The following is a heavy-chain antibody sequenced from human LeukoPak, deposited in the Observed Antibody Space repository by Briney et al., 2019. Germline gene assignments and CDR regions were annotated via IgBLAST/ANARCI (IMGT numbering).Heavy chain of an antibody. CDR1: GGSISSYY. CDR2: ISTSGST. D-gene: IGHD4-23*01. CDR3: ARAPYYGSNSRGWFDP. J-gene: IGHJ5*02. V-gene: IGHV4-4*09. Sequence: SETLSLTCTVSGGSISSYYWSWIRQPPGKGLEWIGYISTSGSTTYNPSLMSRVTILVDTSKNQFSLKLSSVTAADTAVHYCARAPYYGSNSRGWFDPWGQGALVTVSS.